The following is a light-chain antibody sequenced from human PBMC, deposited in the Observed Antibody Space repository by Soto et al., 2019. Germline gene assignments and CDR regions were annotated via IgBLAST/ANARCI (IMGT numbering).Light chain of an antibody. CDR2: TNN. CDR1: SSNIRSNT. J-gene: IGLJ1*01. V-gene: IGLV1-44*01. CDR3: AAWDDSLNGYV. Sequence: QSVLTQPPSASGTPGQRVTISCSGSSSNIRSNTVNWYQQLPGTAPKLLIYTNNKRPSRVPDRFSGSKSGTSASLAISGPQSYDEANYSCAAWDDSLNGYVFGTGTKRTV.